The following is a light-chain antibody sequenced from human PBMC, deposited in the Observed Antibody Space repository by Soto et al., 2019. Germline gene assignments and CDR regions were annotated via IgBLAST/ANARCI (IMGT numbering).Light chain of an antibody. V-gene: IGLV2-14*01. CDR2: EVT. J-gene: IGLJ1*01. CDR1: SSDVGGYNY. Sequence: QSVLTQPASVSGSPGQSITISCTGTSSDVGGYNYVSWYQQHSGKAPKLMIYEVTNRPSGISNRFSGSKSGNTASLTISGHQAEDEADYYCSSYTSSNIPYVFGTGTKLTVL. CDR3: SSYTSSNIPYV.